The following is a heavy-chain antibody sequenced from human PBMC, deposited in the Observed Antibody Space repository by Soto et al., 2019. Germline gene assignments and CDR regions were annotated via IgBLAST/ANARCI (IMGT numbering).Heavy chain of an antibody. CDR3: ARNNYDILTGYYPLDY. V-gene: IGHV4-34*01. CDR1: GGSFSGYY. Sequence: PSETLSLTCAVYGGSFSGYYWSWIRQPPGKGLEWIGSIYYSGSTYYNPSLKSRVTISVDTSKNQFSLKLSSVTAADTAVYYCARNNYDILTGYYPLDYWGQGTLVTVSS. CDR2: IYYSGST. J-gene: IGHJ4*02. D-gene: IGHD3-9*01.